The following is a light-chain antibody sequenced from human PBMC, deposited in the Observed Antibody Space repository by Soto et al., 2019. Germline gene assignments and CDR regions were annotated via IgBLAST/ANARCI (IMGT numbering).Light chain of an antibody. CDR1: SSDDGSYNL. Sequence: QSALTQPASVSGSPGQSITISCTGTSSDDGSYNLVSWYQQHPGKAPKLMIYEGSKRPSGVSNRFSGSKSGNTASLTISGLQAEDEADYYCCSYAGSSTHYVFGTGTKVTVL. V-gene: IGLV2-23*01. CDR3: CSYAGSSTHYV. CDR2: EGS. J-gene: IGLJ1*01.